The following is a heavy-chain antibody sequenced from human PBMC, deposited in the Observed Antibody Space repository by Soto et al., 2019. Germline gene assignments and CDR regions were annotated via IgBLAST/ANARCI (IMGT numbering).Heavy chain of an antibody. V-gene: IGHV4-39*01. CDR2: IYYRGST. J-gene: IGHJ4*02. CDR1: GDSISSSRYY. D-gene: IGHD2-2*01. Sequence: SETLSLTYTVSGDSISSSRYYWGWVRQPPGKGLELIGSIYYRGSTYYSPSLKSRVTISVDTSKNQFSLKLSSVTAADTAVYYCARHLHPTTGYCPSTSCYHFDYWGQGTLVTVSS. CDR3: ARHLHPTTGYCPSTSCYHFDY.